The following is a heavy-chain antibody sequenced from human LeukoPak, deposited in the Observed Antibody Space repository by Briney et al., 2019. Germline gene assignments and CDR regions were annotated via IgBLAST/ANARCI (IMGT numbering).Heavy chain of an antibody. J-gene: IGHJ3*02. V-gene: IGHV4-34*01. Sequence: SETLSLTCAVYGGSFSGYYWSWIRQPPGKGLEWIGEINHSGSTNYNPSLKSRVTISVDTSKNQFSLKLSSVTAADTAVYYCARAGDAFDIWGQGTMVTVSS. CDR2: INHSGST. CDR3: ARAGDAFDI. CDR1: GGSFSGYY.